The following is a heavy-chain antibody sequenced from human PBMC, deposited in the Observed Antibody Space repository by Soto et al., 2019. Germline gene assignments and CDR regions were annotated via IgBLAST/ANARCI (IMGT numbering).Heavy chain of an antibody. D-gene: IGHD2-15*01. J-gene: IGHJ6*02. V-gene: IGHV1-69*01. CDR2: IIPIFGTA. Sequence: QVQLVQSGAEVKKPGSSVKVSCKASGGTFSSYAISWVRQAPGQGLEWMGGIIPIFGTANYAQKFQGRVTITADESTSTAYMELSSLRSEDTAVYYCARDREEWDYCSGGSCQTYYYYGMDVWGQGTTVTVSS. CDR3: ARDREEWDYCSGGSCQTYYYYGMDV. CDR1: GGTFSSYA.